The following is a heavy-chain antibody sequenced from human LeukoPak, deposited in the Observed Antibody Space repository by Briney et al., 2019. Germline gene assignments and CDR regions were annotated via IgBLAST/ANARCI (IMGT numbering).Heavy chain of an antibody. J-gene: IGHJ4*02. V-gene: IGHV3-21*01. D-gene: IGHD2-2*01. Sequence: GGSLRLSCAASGSTFSSYSMNWVRQAPGKGLEWVSSISSSSSYIYYADSVKGRFTISRDNAKNSLYLQMNSLRAEDTAVYYCASGPVVVPAAQPRKFDYWGQGTLVTVSS. CDR2: ISSSSSYI. CDR3: ASGPVVVPAAQPRKFDY. CDR1: GSTFSSYS.